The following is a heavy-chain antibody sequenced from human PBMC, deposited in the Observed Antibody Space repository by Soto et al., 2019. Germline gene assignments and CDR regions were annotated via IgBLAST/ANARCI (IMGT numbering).Heavy chain of an antibody. CDR3: ARHKKRYYGSGGPTPRRFDP. CDR2: IYPGDSDT. Sequence: GESLKISCKGSGYSFTSYWIGWVRQMPGKGLEWMGIIYPGDSDTRYSPSFQGQVTISADKSISTAYLQWSSLKASDTAMYYCARHKKRYYGSGGPTPRRFDPWGQGTLVTVSS. J-gene: IGHJ5*02. D-gene: IGHD3-10*01. V-gene: IGHV5-51*01. CDR1: GYSFTSYW.